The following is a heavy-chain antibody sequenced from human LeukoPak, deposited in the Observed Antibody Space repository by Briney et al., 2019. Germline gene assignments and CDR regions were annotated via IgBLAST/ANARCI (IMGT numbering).Heavy chain of an antibody. CDR1: GYSISSGYY. CDR2: IYHSGST. Sequence: PSETLSLTCAVSGYSISSGYYWGWIRPPPGKVLEWIGSIYHSGSTYYNPSLKSRVTISVDTSKNQFSLKLSSVTAADTAVYYCARYIWDYYYGSGSSAGWFDPWGQGTLVTVSS. CDR3: ARYIWDYYYGSGSSAGWFDP. D-gene: IGHD3-10*01. V-gene: IGHV4-38-2*01. J-gene: IGHJ5*02.